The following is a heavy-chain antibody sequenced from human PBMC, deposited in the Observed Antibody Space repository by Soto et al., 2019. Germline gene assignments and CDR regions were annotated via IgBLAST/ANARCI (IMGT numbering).Heavy chain of an antibody. Sequence: SETLSLTCTVSGGSISSYSWTWIRQPPGKGLEWIGYLHYSGSTNYNPSLKSRVTMSVDTSKNQFSLKLTSVTAADTAVYYCARGRLGILEYWGLGTLVTVS. D-gene: IGHD3-9*01. CDR1: GGSISSYS. CDR2: LHYSGST. J-gene: IGHJ4*02. V-gene: IGHV4-59*01. CDR3: ARGRLGILEY.